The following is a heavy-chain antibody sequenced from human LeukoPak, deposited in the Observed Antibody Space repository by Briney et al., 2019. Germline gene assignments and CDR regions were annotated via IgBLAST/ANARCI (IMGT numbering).Heavy chain of an antibody. CDR2: ISAYNGNT. Sequence: GASVKVSCKASGYTFTSYGISWVRQAPGQGLEWMGWISAYNGNTNYAQKLQGRVTMTTDTSTSTAYMELRSLRSDDTAVYYCARDSPDYSNYGRGMDVWGQGTTVTVSS. V-gene: IGHV1-18*01. D-gene: IGHD4-11*01. J-gene: IGHJ6*02. CDR3: ARDSPDYSNYGRGMDV. CDR1: GYTFTSYG.